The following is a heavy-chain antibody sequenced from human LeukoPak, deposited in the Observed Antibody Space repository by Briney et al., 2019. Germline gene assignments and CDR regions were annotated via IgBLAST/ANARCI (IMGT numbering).Heavy chain of an antibody. CDR2: IYYSGST. Sequence: SETLSLTCTVSGGSISSYYWSWIRQPPGKGLEWIGYIYYSGSTNYNPSLKSRVTISVDTSKNQFSLKLSSVTAADTAVYYCAAGIAAAGKYNWFDPWGQGTLVTVSS. CDR3: AAGIAAAGKYNWFDP. J-gene: IGHJ5*02. CDR1: GGSISSYY. V-gene: IGHV4-59*01. D-gene: IGHD6-13*01.